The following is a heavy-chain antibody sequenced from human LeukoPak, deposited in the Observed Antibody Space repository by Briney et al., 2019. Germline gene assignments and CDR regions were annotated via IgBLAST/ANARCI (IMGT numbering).Heavy chain of an antibody. V-gene: IGHV3-7*01. CDR1: GFTFSAYW. Sequence: PGGSLRLSCAASGFTFSAYWMNWVRQAPGKGLEWVANIKQDGSEKNYVDSVKGRFTISRDNAKNSLYLQMNSLRAEDTAVYYCARDSSGGSGWYSGGGDFDYWGQGTLVTVSS. J-gene: IGHJ4*02. CDR3: ARDSSGGSGWYSGGGDFDY. CDR2: IKQDGSEK. D-gene: IGHD6-19*01.